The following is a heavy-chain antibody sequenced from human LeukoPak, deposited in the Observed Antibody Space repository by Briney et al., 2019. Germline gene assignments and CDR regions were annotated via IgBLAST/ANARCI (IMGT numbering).Heavy chain of an antibody. CDR2: ISGSGGST. Sequence: PGGSLRLSCAASGFTFSSYAMSWVRQGPGKGLEWVSAISGSGGSTYYADSVKGRFTISRDNSKNTLYLQMNSLRAEGTAVYYCAKGPPSYSSSWYWFDPWGQGTLVTVSS. J-gene: IGHJ5*02. CDR3: AKGPPSYSSSWYWFDP. V-gene: IGHV3-23*01. D-gene: IGHD6-13*01. CDR1: GFTFSSYA.